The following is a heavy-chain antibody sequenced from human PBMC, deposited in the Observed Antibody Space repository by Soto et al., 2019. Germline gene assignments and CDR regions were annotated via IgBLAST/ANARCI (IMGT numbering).Heavy chain of an antibody. CDR2: IYYSGST. CDR3: ERASAWGSYRSEP. Sequence: PSETLSLTCTVSGGSVSSGSYYWSWIRQPPGKGLEWIGYIYYSGSTNYNPSLKSRVTISVDTSRNQFSLKLSSVTAADTAVYYCERASAWGSYRSEPWGQGTLVTVSS. D-gene: IGHD3-16*02. V-gene: IGHV4-61*01. CDR1: GGSVSSGSYY. J-gene: IGHJ5*02.